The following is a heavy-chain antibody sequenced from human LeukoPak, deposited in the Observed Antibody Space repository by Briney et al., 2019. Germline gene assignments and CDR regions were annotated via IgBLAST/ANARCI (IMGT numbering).Heavy chain of an antibody. CDR3: AQSLTFTGWFDP. CDR2: IYWDDNK. V-gene: IGHV2-5*02. CDR1: GFSLSTSGVG. J-gene: IGHJ5*02. Sequence: SGPTLVNPTQTLTLTCTFSGFSLSTSGVGVGWIRQPPGKALEWLAFIYWDDNKRYSPSLKSRLTITKDTPKNQVVLTMTNMDPVDTGTYYCAQSLTFTGWFDPWGQGTLVTVSS.